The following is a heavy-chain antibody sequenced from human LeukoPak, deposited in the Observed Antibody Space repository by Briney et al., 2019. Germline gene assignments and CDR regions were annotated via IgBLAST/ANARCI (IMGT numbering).Heavy chain of an antibody. CDR1: GGSISSYY. J-gene: IGHJ5*02. CDR3: ASQIPAADMGSFDP. Sequence: SETLSLTCTVSGGSISSYYWSWIRQPPGKGLEWIGYIYYSGSTNYNPSLKSRVTISVDTSKNQFSLKLSSVTAAGTAAYYCASQIPAADMGSFDPWGQGTLVTVSS. V-gene: IGHV4-59*01. CDR2: IYYSGST. D-gene: IGHD2-2*01.